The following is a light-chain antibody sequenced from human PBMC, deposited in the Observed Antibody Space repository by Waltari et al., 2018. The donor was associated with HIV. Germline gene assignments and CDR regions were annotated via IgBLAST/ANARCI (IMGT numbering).Light chain of an antibody. V-gene: IGLV2-14*01. CDR3: SSYTSSSTRV. Sequence: QSALTQPASVSGSPGQSITISCTGTSSDVGGYNYVSWYHQHPGKAPKLMIYEVSNRPSGVSNRFPGSKAGNTASLTISGLQAEDEADYYCSSYTSSSTRVFGGGTKLTVL. CDR2: EVS. CDR1: SSDVGGYNY. J-gene: IGLJ2*01.